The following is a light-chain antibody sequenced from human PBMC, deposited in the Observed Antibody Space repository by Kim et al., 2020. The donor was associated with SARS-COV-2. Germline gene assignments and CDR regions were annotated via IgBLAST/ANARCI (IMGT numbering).Light chain of an antibody. V-gene: IGKV3-15*01. CDR1: QSVSDE. J-gene: IGKJ2*01. CDR2: GAS. Sequence: EIVMTQSPATLSVSPGERATLSCRASQSVSDELAWYQQKPGQAPRLLIYGASTRAAGIPARFSGSGSGTDYSLTISNLKSEDFAIYYCHQYTNWPEYTCGQGTKLEI. CDR3: HQYTNWPEYT.